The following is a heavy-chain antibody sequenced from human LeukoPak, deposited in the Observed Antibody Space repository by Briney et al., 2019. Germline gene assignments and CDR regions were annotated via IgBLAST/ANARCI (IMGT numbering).Heavy chain of an antibody. D-gene: IGHD6-13*01. V-gene: IGHV4-59*01. CDR1: GGSIGNFY. Sequence: SETLSLTCTVSGGSIGNFYWSWIRQPPGKGLEWIGYIYYSGSTNYNPSLKSRVTISVDTSKNQFSLKLSSVTAADTAVYYCARGLMMAVAGRGEFHYWGQGTLVTVSS. CDR2: IYYSGST. J-gene: IGHJ4*02. CDR3: ARGLMMAVAGRGEFHY.